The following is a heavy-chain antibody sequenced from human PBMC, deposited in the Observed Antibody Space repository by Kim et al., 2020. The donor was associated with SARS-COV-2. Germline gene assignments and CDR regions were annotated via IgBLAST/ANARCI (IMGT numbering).Heavy chain of an antibody. CDR3: ARDLGPERAKNNWFDP. Sequence: SETLSLTCTVSGGSISSYYWSWIRQPPGKGLEWIGYIYYSGSTNYNPSLKSRVTISVDTSKNQFSLKLSSVTAADTAVYYCARDLGPERAKNNWFDPWGQGTLVTVSS. CDR2: IYYSGST. V-gene: IGHV4-59*01. J-gene: IGHJ5*02. CDR1: GGSISSYY.